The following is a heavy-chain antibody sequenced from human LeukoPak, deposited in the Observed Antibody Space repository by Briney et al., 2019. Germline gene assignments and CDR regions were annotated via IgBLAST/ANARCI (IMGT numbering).Heavy chain of an antibody. J-gene: IGHJ4*02. Sequence: SVKVSCKASGGTFSSYAISWVRQAPGQGLEWMGRIIPILGIANYAQKSQGRVTITADKSTSTAYMELSSLRSGDTAVYYCARDPGPSYFARFDYWGQGTLVTVSS. CDR3: ARDPGPSYFARFDY. CDR2: IIPILGIA. CDR1: GGTFSSYA. V-gene: IGHV1-69*04. D-gene: IGHD1-26*01.